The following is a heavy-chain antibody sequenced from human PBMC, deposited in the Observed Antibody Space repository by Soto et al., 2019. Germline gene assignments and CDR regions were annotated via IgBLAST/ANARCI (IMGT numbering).Heavy chain of an antibody. CDR1: GFTFSSYS. CDR3: ARDSDIAMGSFDY. V-gene: IGHV3-21*01. J-gene: IGHJ4*02. CDR2: ISSSSSYI. Sequence: EVQLVESGGGLVKPGGSLRLSCAASGFTFSSYSMNWVRQAPGKGLEWVSSISSSSSYIYYADSVKGRFTISRDNAKNSLYLQMNSLRAEDTAVYYCARDSDIAMGSFDYWGQGTLVTVSS. D-gene: IGHD5-18*01.